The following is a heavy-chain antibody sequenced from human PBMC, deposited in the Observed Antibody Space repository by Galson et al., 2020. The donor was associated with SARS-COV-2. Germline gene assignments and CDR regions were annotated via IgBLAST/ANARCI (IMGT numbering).Heavy chain of an antibody. D-gene: IGHD4-4*01. CDR3: ARGVDYSNFPSYCYYLDV. J-gene: IGHJ6*03. CDR2: IGTAGDT. CDR1: GFTFSSYD. V-gene: IGHV3-13*01. Sequence: GGSLRLSCAASGFTFSSYDMHWVRQATGKGLEWVSAIGTAGDTYYPGSVKGRFTISRENAKNSLYLQMNSLRAGDTAVYYCARGVDYSNFPSYCYYLDVWGTGPPVPVSS.